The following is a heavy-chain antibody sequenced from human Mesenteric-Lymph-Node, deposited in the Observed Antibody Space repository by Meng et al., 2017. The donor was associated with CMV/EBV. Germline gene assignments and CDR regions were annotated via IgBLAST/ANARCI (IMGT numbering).Heavy chain of an antibody. D-gene: IGHD6-13*01. J-gene: IGHJ4*02. CDR1: GGTFSSYA. Sequence: SVKVSCKASGGTFSSYAISWVRQAPGQGLEWMGGIIPILGIANYAQKFQGRVTITADKSTSTAYMELSSLRSEDTAVYYCARDVAAARFDYWGQGTLVTVSS. CDR3: ARDVAAARFDY. V-gene: IGHV1-69*10. CDR2: IIPILGIA.